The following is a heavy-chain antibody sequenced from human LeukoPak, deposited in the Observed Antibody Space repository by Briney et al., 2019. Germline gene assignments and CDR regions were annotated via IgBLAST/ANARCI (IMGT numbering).Heavy chain of an antibody. V-gene: IGHV3-21*01. Sequence: GGSLRLSCAASRFTFSTYTMNWVRQAPGKGLEWVSSISISSSYIYYADSVKGRFTISRDNAKNSLYLQMNTLRAEDTAVYYCARDRTTVTTFDYWGQGTLVTVSS. J-gene: IGHJ4*02. CDR3: ARDRTTVTTFDY. D-gene: IGHD4-17*01. CDR2: ISISSSYI. CDR1: RFTFSTYT.